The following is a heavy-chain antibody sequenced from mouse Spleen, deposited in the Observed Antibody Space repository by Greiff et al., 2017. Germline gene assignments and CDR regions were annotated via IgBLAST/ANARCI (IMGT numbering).Heavy chain of an antibody. CDR1: GFTFSSYA. J-gene: IGHJ1*01. CDR3: AREGVNWYFDV. CDR2: ISSGGSYT. V-gene: IGHV5-9-1*01. D-gene: IGHD2-1*01. Sequence: EVNVVESGGGLVKPGGSLKLSCAASGFTFSSYAMSWVRQTPEKRLEWVATISSGGSYTYYPDSVKGRFTISRDNAKNTLYLQMSSLRSEDTAMYYCAREGVNWYFDVWGAGTTVTVSS.